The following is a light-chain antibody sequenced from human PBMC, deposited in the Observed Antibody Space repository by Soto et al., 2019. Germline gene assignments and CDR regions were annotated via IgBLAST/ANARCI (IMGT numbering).Light chain of an antibody. CDR1: QSISSW. J-gene: IGKJ2*01. CDR3: QQSSSTQNPT. Sequence: GDRVTITCRASQSISSWLSWYQQKPGKPPKLLIFDASTLQRGVPSRFSGSGSGTEFTLTISSLKTADFATYYCQQSSSTQNPTFGQGTKVDIK. CDR2: DAS. V-gene: IGKV1-5*01.